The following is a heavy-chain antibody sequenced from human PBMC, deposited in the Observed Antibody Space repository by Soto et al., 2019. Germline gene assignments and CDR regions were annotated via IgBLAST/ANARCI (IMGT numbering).Heavy chain of an antibody. CDR1: GFTFSSYE. V-gene: IGHV3-48*03. D-gene: IGHD1-26*01. Sequence: ESGGGLVQPGGSLRLSCAASGFTFSSYEMNWVRQAPGKGLEWVSYISSSGSTIYYADSVKGRFTISRDNAKNSLYLQMNSLRAEDTAVYYCARVRELPYDAFDIWGQGTMVTVSS. CDR3: ARVRELPYDAFDI. CDR2: ISSSGSTI. J-gene: IGHJ3*02.